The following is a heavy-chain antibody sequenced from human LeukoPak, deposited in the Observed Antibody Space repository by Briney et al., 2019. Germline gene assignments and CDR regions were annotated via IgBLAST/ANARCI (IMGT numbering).Heavy chain of an antibody. J-gene: IGHJ3*02. D-gene: IGHD2-2*01. CDR1: GGSISSSSYY. CDR3: ARVADCSSTSCYDDAFDI. V-gene: IGHV4-39*07. Sequence: SETLSLTCTVSGGSISSSSYYWGWIRQPPGKGLEWIGRIYTSGSTNYNPSLKSRVTMSVDTSKNQFSLKLSSVTAADTAVYYCARVADCSSTSCYDDAFDIWGQGTMVTVSS. CDR2: IYTSGST.